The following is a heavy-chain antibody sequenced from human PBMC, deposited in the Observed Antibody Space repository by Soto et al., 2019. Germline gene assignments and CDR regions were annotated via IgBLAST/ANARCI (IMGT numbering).Heavy chain of an antibody. D-gene: IGHD2-21*02. J-gene: IGHJ4*02. V-gene: IGHV2-5*02. Sequence: QITLKESGPTLVKPTQPLTLTCTFSGFSLSTSRVGVGWIRQPPGKALEWLALIYWDDDKRYSPSLKTTLTITKDTSKNHVVLTMTNTDPVDTATYYCAHTSGGGNSACFDYWGQGTLVTVSS. CDR1: GFSLSTSRVG. CDR2: IYWDDDK. CDR3: AHTSGGGNSACFDY.